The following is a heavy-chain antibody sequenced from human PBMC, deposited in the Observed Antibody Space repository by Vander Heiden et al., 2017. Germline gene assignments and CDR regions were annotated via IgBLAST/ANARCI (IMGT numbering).Heavy chain of an antibody. CDR1: GYNFNWYY. J-gene: IGHJ5*02. D-gene: IGHD3-10*01. CDR2: INTGNSDT. V-gene: IGHV1-3*04. CDR3: ARGSGTHRLRRFDL. Sequence: QVQLVQSGAEVTEPGASVRVSCKASGYNFNWYYIHWVRQAPGQSLEWMGWINTGNSDTRYSQKFQGGVTLTRDTSASTAYMDLSSLRSDDTAVYYCARGSGTHRLRRFDLWGQGTLVTVSS.